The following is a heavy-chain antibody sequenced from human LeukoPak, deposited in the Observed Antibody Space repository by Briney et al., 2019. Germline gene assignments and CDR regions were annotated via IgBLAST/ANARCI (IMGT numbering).Heavy chain of an antibody. CDR3: ARLVGTATVDGNLDH. D-gene: IGHD3/OR15-3a*01. CDR1: DGSINSGSYY. CDR2: IYYSGST. J-gene: IGHJ4*02. Sequence: SETLSLTCTVSDGSINSGSYYWGWIRPPPGKGLEWIGTIYYSGSTFYNPSLKRRATTSVDTSKNQFSLRVSSVTATDTAVYYCARLVGTATVDGNLDHWGQGTLVTVSS. V-gene: IGHV4-39*01.